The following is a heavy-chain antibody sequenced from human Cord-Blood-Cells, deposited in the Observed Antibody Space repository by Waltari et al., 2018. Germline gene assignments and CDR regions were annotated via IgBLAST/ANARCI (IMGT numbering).Heavy chain of an antibody. V-gene: IGHV3-53*01. Sequence: ELQLVESGGGLIQPGGSLRPSCAASVFTVSSNYMSWVRQAPGKGLEWVSVIYSGGSTYYADSVKGRFTISRDNAKNTLYLQMNSLRAEDTAVYYCARKYSYGYYFDYWGQGTLVTVSS. CDR2: IYSGGST. CDR3: ARKYSYGYYFDY. J-gene: IGHJ4*02. CDR1: VFTVSSNY. D-gene: IGHD5-18*01.